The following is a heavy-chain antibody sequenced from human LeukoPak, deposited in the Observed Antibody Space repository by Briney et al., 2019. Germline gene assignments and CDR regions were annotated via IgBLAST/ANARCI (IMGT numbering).Heavy chain of an antibody. J-gene: IGHJ5*02. D-gene: IGHD1-26*01. CDR2: FGPEDGET. V-gene: IGHV1-24*01. Sequence: ASVKVSCKVSGNTLTELSMHWVRQAPGKGLEWMEGFGPEDGETIYAQQFQGRVTMTEDRSTDTAYMELSSLRSEDTAVYYCAVWELLRLRRSNWFDPWGQGTLVTVSS. CDR3: AVWELLRLRRSNWFDP. CDR1: GNTLTELS.